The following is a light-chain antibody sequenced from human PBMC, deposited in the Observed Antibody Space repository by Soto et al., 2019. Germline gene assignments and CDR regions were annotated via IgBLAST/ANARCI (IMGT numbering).Light chain of an antibody. CDR1: QGIRTD. J-gene: IGKJ2*01. V-gene: IGKV1-6*01. Sequence: AIQMTQSPSSLSASVGDRVTITCRASQGIRTDLGWYQQQPGKAPKLLIYGASNFQSRVPSRFSGSGSGTDFTLTISNLQPEDFATYYCLQDYSYPRTFGQGTKLEIK. CDR3: LQDYSYPRT. CDR2: GAS.